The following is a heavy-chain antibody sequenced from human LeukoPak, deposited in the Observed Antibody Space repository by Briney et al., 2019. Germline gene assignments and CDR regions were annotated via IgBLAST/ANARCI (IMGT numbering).Heavy chain of an antibody. V-gene: IGHV4-34*01. Sequence: SETLSLTCAVYGGSFSGYYWSWIRQPPGKGLKWIGEINHSGSTNYNPSLKSRVTISVDTSKNQFSLKLSSVTAADTAVYYCARAVRPYYYGSRTGWKGCWFDPWGQGTLVTVSS. J-gene: IGHJ5*02. CDR3: ARAVRPYYYGSRTGWKGCWFDP. D-gene: IGHD3-10*01. CDR1: GGSFSGYY. CDR2: INHSGST.